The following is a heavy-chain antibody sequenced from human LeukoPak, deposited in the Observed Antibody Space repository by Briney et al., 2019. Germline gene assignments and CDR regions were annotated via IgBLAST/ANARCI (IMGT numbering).Heavy chain of an antibody. Sequence: PGGSLTLACAASGYTFSSYAMSWVRQAPGMGLEWVSAISGSGGSTYYADSVKGRFTISRDNSKNTLYLQMNSLRAEDTAVYYCAIAERSKAIDYWGQGTLVTVSS. J-gene: IGHJ4*02. V-gene: IGHV3-23*01. CDR3: AIAERSKAIDY. CDR2: ISGSGGST. CDR1: GYTFSSYA.